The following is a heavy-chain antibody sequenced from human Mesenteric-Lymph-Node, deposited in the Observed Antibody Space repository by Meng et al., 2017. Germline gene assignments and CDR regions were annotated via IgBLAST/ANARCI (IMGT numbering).Heavy chain of an antibody. Sequence: QLQLQQLGAGLLKPSETLSLTCAVYGGSFSGYYWSWIRQPPGKGLEWIGEINHSGSTNYNPSLKSRVTISVDTSKNQFSLKLSSVTAADTAVYYCARTIGGADIVVVPAAYYFDYWGQGTLVTVSS. D-gene: IGHD2-2*01. J-gene: IGHJ4*02. CDR1: GGSFSGYY. CDR3: ARTIGGADIVVVPAAYYFDY. V-gene: IGHV4-34*01. CDR2: INHSGST.